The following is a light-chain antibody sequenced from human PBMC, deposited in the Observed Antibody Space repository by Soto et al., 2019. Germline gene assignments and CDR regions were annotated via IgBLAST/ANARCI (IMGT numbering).Light chain of an antibody. CDR1: QSISSW. V-gene: IGKV1-5*03. Sequence: DIQMTQSPSTLSASVGDRVTITCRASQSISSWLAWYQQKPGKAPNLLIYKASNLESGVPSRFSGSGSGTEFTRTISSLQPDVFAIYYCQQYETYTTCGQGTKVEIK. J-gene: IGKJ1*01. CDR2: KAS. CDR3: QQYETYTT.